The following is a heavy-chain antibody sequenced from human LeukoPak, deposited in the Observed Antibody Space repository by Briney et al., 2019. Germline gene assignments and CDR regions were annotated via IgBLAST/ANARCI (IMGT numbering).Heavy chain of an antibody. J-gene: IGHJ4*02. CDR1: GFIFSNYW. CDR3: VRKTYYFDP. V-gene: IGHV3-7*01. CDR2: IKQDGSEK. Sequence: GGSLRLSCAPSGFIFSNYWMSWVRQAPGKGLEWVANIKQDGSEKYYVDSAKGRFTISRDNAKNSLYLQMNSLRAEDTALCYCVRKTYYFDPWGQGILVTVSS.